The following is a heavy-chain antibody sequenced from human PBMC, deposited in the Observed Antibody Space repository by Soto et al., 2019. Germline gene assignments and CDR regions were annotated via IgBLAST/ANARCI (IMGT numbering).Heavy chain of an antibody. Sequence: PGGSLRLSCAASGFTFSSYGMHWVRQAPGKGLEWVAVISYDGSNKYYADSVKGRFTISRDNSKNTLYLQMNSLRAEDTAVYYCAKGDIVVVVAATLYYYYGMDVWGQGATVTVSS. V-gene: IGHV3-30*18. CDR2: ISYDGSNK. CDR1: GFTFSSYG. D-gene: IGHD2-15*01. J-gene: IGHJ6*02. CDR3: AKGDIVVVVAATLYYYYGMDV.